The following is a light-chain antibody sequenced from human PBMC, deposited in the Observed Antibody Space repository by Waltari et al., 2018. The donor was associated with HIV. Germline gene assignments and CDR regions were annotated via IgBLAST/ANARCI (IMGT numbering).Light chain of an antibody. J-gene: IGKJ1*01. Sequence: EIVMTQYPATLSVSPGERATLSCRASQSVSSDLAWYQQKPGQAPRLLIYGASTRATGVPARFSGSGSGTEFTLSISSLQSEDFGIFYCQQYKDWPTWTFGQGTKVEVK. CDR1: QSVSSD. CDR3: QQYKDWPTWT. CDR2: GAS. V-gene: IGKV3-15*01.